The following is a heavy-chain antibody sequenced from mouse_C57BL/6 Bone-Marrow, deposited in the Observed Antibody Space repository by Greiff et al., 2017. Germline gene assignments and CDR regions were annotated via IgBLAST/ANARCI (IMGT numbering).Heavy chain of an antibody. CDR1: GFTFSSYA. Sequence: EVKLVESGGGLVKPGGSLKLSCAASGFTFSSYAMSWVRQTPEKRLEWVATISDGGSYTYYPDNVKGRFTISRDNAKNNLYLQMSHLKSEDTAMXYCARDGRQLRLLFAYWGQGTLVTVSA. CDR3: ARDGRQLRLLFAY. J-gene: IGHJ3*01. CDR2: ISDGGSYT. V-gene: IGHV5-4*01. D-gene: IGHD3-2*02.